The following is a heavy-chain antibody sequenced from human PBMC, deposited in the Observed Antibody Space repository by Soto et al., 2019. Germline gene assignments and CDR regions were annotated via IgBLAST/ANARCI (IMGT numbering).Heavy chain of an antibody. V-gene: IGHV3-30*04. CDR1: GFTFSSYA. CDR2: ISYDGSNK. CDR3: ARVAGGGSYDAFDI. Sequence: GGSLRLSCAASGFTFSSYAMHWVRQAPGKGLEWVAVISYDGSNKYYADSVKGRFTISRDNSKNTLYLQMNSLRAEDTAVYYCARVAGGGSYDAFDIWGQGTMVTVSS. J-gene: IGHJ3*02. D-gene: IGHD1-26*01.